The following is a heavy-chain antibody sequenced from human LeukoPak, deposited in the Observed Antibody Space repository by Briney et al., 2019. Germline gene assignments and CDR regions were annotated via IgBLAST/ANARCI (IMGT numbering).Heavy chain of an antibody. V-gene: IGHV3-30*18. D-gene: IGHD3-9*01. CDR1: GFTFSSYG. CDR2: ISYDGSNK. J-gene: IGHJ4*02. CDR3: AKSDGAYYDILTGYRIDY. Sequence: PGRSLRLSCAASGFTFSSYGVHWVRQAPGKGLEWVAVISYDGSNKYYADSVKGRFTISRDNSKNTLYLQMNSLRAEDTAVYYCAKSDGAYYDILTGYRIDYWGQGTLVTVSS.